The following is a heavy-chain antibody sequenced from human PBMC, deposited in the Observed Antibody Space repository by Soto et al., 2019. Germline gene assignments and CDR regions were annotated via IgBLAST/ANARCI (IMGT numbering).Heavy chain of an antibody. CDR2: ISNTGGTI. J-gene: IGHJ4*02. Sequence: QVQLVESGGGLVKPGGSLRLSCVGSGFTFSDYYMSWIRQAPGKGLEWVSYISNTGGTIDYADSVRGRFIVSRDNAKNSLYLQMNSLRAEDTAFYYCARDERSHFDWGQGTLVTVSS. CDR3: ARDERSHFD. V-gene: IGHV3-11*01. CDR1: GFTFSDYY.